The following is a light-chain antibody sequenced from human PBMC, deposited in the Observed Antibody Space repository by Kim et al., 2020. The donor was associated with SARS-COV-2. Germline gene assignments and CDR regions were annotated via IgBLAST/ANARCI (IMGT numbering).Light chain of an antibody. CDR1: QDISYR. J-gene: IGKJ2*01. CDR2: DAS. CDR3: MQYDELPYT. Sequence: SAFAGDRVTITCQASQDISYRLNWYQQKPGKAPEVVIADASNLQSGAPSGFSGSGSGTEFTYSIDNLQPEDIATYYCMQYDELPYTLGRGTKLEI. V-gene: IGKV1-33*01.